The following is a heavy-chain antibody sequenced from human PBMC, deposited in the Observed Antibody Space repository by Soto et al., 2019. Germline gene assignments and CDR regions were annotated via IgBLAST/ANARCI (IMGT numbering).Heavy chain of an antibody. CDR3: ARSPLVSSTARISFYYYYYGMDV. V-gene: IGHV4-34*12. J-gene: IGHJ6*02. CDR1: GGSFSGYY. Sequence: PSDTLSLTCAVYGGSFSGYYWGWIRPPPGNGLECIGQSLHSDRTNYNPSPRSRVTIPVDTSNTQSSLKLGCVTAADTAVYYCARSPLVSSTARISFYYYYYGMDVWGQGTTVTVS. CDR2: SLHSDRT. D-gene: IGHD1-1*01.